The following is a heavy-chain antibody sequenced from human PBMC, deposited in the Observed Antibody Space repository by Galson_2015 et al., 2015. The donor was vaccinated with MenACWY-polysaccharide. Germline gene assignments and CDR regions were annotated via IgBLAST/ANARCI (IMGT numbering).Heavy chain of an antibody. D-gene: IGHD3-16*02. CDR1: GDSVSSYSAG. CDR3: AGGGLVRGALGWIDP. CDR2: TYYRSKWYI. J-gene: IGHJ5*02. Sequence: CAISGDSVSSYSAGWTWIRQSPSRGLEWLGRTYYRSKWYIDYVVSVNGRISITPDTSRNQFSLQLSSVAPEDTAIYYCAGGGLVRGALGWIDPWGPGILVTVSS. V-gene: IGHV6-1*01.